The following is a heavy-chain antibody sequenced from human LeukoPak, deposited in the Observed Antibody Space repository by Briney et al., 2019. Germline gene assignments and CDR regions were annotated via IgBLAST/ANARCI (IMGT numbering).Heavy chain of an antibody. J-gene: IGHJ6*02. CDR1: GGSISSDNW. CDR2: IYHSGST. CDR3: AIIAAPGSRYYYGVDV. D-gene: IGHD6-13*01. Sequence: PSGTLSLTCAVSGGSISSDNWWSWVRQPPGKGLEWIGEIYHSGSTNYNPSLKSRVSISVDKSKNQFSLKLSSVTAADTAVYYCAIIAAPGSRYYYGVDVWGQGTTVTVSS. V-gene: IGHV4-4*02.